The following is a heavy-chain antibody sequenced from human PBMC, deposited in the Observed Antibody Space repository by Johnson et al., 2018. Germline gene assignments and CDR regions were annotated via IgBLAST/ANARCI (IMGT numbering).Heavy chain of an antibody. CDR2: ISFDGSNK. CDR3: ARRKLGELSSFYYYYYMDV. CDR1: GFTFSSYG. Sequence: QVQLVQSGGGVVQXGSSLRLSCAASGFTFSSYGMHWVRQAPGKGLEWVTLISFDGSNKYYANSVKGRFTISRDKSKNTLYLQMNSLTAEDTAVYYCARRKLGELSSFYYYYYMDVWGKGTTVTVSS. J-gene: IGHJ6*03. D-gene: IGHD3-16*02. V-gene: IGHV3-30*03.